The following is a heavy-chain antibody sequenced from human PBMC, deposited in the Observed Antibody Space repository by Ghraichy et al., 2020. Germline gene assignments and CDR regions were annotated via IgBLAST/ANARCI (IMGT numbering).Heavy chain of an antibody. D-gene: IGHD3-10*01. CDR1: GGSISSSSYY. J-gene: IGHJ4*02. CDR3: VRGITMVRGVIISPPFDY. CDR2: IYYSGST. Sequence: SETLSLTCTVSGGSISSSSYYWGWIRQPPGKGLEWIGSIYYSGSTYYNPSLKSRVTISVDTSKNQFSLKLSSVTAADTAVYYCVRGITMVRGVIISPPFDYWGQGTLVTVSS. V-gene: IGHV4-39*01.